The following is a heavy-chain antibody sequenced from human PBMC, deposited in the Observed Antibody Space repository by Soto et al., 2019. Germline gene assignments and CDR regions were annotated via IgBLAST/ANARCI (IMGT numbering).Heavy chain of an antibody. Sequence: QVQLVQSGAEVKKPGASVKVSCKASGYTFTSYAMHWVRQAPGQRLEWMGWINAGNGNTKYSQKFQGRVTITRDTSASTAYMELSSLGSEDTAVYYCARGGYSSGWYDSRDYFDYWGQGTLVTVSS. CDR2: INAGNGNT. V-gene: IGHV1-3*01. CDR1: GYTFTSYA. D-gene: IGHD6-19*01. CDR3: ARGGYSSGWYDSRDYFDY. J-gene: IGHJ4*02.